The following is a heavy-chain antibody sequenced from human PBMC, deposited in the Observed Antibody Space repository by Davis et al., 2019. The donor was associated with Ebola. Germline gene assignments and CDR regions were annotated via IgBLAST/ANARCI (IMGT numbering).Heavy chain of an antibody. CDR3: TTDVVPAATRGVYYYYYYMDV. Sequence: GESLKISCAASGFTFSPYWMSWVRQAPGKGLEWVGRTKSKTDGGTIDYAAPVKGRFTISRDDSKSTLYLQMNSLKTEDTAVYYCTTDVVPAATRGVYYYYYYMDVWGKGTTVTVSS. CDR1: GFTFSPYW. D-gene: IGHD2-2*01. J-gene: IGHJ6*03. V-gene: IGHV3-15*01. CDR2: TKSKTDGGTI.